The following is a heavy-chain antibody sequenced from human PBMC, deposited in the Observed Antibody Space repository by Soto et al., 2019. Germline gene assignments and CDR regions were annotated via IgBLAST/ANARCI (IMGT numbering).Heavy chain of an antibody. J-gene: IGHJ6*02. CDR3: ARDGRTTGTTRNYYYYYGMDV. V-gene: IGHV1-2*04. Sequence: SVKVSCKSCGYTFTYRYLHWVRQAPGQALEWMGWITPFNGNTNYAQKFQGWVTMTSDTSISTAYMELSRLRSDDTAVYYCARDGRTTGTTRNYYYYYGMDVWGQGTTVTVSS. CDR2: ITPFNGNT. CDR1: GYTFTYRY. D-gene: IGHD1-1*01.